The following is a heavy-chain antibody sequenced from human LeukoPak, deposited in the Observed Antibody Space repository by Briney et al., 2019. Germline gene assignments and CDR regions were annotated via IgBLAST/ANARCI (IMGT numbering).Heavy chain of an antibody. Sequence: ASVKVSCKASGYTFTSYGISWVRQAPGQGLEWMGRIIPILGIANYAQKFQGRVTITADKSTSTAYMELSSLRSEDTAVYYCARSYGGYDFDYWGQGTLVTVSS. J-gene: IGHJ4*02. D-gene: IGHD4-17*01. CDR3: ARSYGGYDFDY. V-gene: IGHV1-69*04. CDR2: IIPILGIA. CDR1: GYTFTSYG.